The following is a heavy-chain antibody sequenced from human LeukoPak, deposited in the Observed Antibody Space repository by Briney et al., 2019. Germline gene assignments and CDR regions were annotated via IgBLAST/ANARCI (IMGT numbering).Heavy chain of an antibody. Sequence: ASVKVSCKASGFSFTGYFMHWVRQAPGQGPEWMGRIDPNSGGTNYALKFQGRVTMTRDTPITTAYTDLSRLRSDDTAVYYCARGPHDTAYYFDQWGQGTLVTVSS. CDR2: IDPNSGGT. CDR1: GFSFTGYF. D-gene: IGHD5-18*01. CDR3: ARGPHDTAYYFDQ. J-gene: IGHJ4*02. V-gene: IGHV1-2*06.